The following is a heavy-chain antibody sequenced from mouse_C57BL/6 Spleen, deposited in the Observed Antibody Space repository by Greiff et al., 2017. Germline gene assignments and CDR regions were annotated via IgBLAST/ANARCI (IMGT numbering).Heavy chain of an antibody. CDR3: ATGPSTPGG. Sequence: VKLQESGAELVRPGTSVKVSCKASGYAFTNYLIEWVKQRPGQGLEWIGVINPGSGGTNYNEKFKGKATLTADKSSSTAYMQLSSLTSEDSAVYFCATGPSTPGGRGQRTSVTVAT. CDR2: INPGSGGT. CDR1: GYAFTNYL. D-gene: IGHD2-1*01. V-gene: IGHV1-54*01. J-gene: IGHJ4*01.